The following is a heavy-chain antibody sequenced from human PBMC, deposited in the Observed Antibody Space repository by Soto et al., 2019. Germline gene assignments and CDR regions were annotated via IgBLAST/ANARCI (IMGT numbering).Heavy chain of an antibody. V-gene: IGHV3-30*18. CDR2: ISYDGSNK. CDR1: GFTFSSYG. CDR3: AKERRGYCSGGSCYLGRYFDL. D-gene: IGHD2-15*01. J-gene: IGHJ2*01. Sequence: QVQLVESGGGVVQPGRSLRLSCAASGFTFSSYGMHWVRQAPGKGLEWVAVISYDGSNKYYADSVKGRFTISRDNSKNTLYLQMNSRRSEDTAIYYCAKERRGYCSGGSCYLGRYFDLWGRRTLVTVSS.